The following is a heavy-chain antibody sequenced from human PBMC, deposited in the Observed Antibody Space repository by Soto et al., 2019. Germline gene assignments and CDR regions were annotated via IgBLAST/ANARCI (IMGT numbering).Heavy chain of an antibody. V-gene: IGHV3-23*01. CDR3: AKVRSRRVIADIFKI. CDR1: GFTFRNYA. Sequence: GESLKISCAASGFTFRNYAMSWVRQAPGKGLEWVSAITDSGGNKYHADSVKGRFTISRDNSMDTLYLQMNSLRADDTAVYYFAKVRSRRVIADIFKIWGKGKMVTVPS. CDR2: ITDSGGNK. D-gene: IGHD6-13*01. J-gene: IGHJ3*02.